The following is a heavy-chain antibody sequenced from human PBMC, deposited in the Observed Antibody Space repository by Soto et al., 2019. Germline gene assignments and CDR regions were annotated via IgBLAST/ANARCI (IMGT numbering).Heavy chain of an antibody. J-gene: IGHJ3*02. CDR1: GFTVSSHA. CDR3: APHVSCSGGSCQYDAFAT. V-gene: IGHV3-23*01. D-gene: IGHD2-15*01. Sequence: EVQVLESGGGLVQPGGSLRLSCEGSGFTVSSHAMTWIRQAPGKGPEWVSTITADGGTYYADSVKGRFAMSRDTSESTLYLHTSSLGAEATAAYYCAPHVSCSGGSCQYDAFATRGQGTMVTVSS. CDR2: ITADGGT.